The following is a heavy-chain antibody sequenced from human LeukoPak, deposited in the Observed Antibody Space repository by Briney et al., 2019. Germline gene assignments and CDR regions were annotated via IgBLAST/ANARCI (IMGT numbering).Heavy chain of an antibody. V-gene: IGHV4-39*01. CDR2: IYYSGST. CDR3: ARLRGWELLLRLDSVDI. D-gene: IGHD1-26*01. CDR1: GGSISSSSYY. Sequence: PSETLSLTCTVSGGSISSSSYYWGWIREPPGKGLERIGSIYYSGSTYYNPSLKSRVTISVDTSKNQFSLKLSSVISAYTALYFCARLRGWELLLRLDSVDICGQGRMVTVSS. J-gene: IGHJ3*02.